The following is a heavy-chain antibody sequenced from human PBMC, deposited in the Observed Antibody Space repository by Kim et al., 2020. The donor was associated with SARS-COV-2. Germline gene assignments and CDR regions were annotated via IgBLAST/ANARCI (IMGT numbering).Heavy chain of an antibody. V-gene: IGHV4-34*01. Sequence: SETLSLTCAVYGGSFSGYYWSWIRQPPGKGLEWIGEINHSGSTNYNPSLKSRVTISVDTSKNQFSLKLSSVTAADTAVYYCARDLTSSGSGSYSQSHYG. J-gene: IGHJ6*01. CDR3: ARDLTSSGSGSYSQSHYG. CDR2: INHSGST. D-gene: IGHD3-10*01. CDR1: GGSFSGYY.